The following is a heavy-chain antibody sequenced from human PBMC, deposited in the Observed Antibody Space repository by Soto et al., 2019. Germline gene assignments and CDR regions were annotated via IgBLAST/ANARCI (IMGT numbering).Heavy chain of an antibody. CDR1: GGSISSADCY. J-gene: IGHJ5*02. V-gene: IGHV4-30-4*01. CDR3: ARLVPTTIHDS. D-gene: IGHD1-26*01. Sequence: SETLSLTCTVSGGSISSADCYWSWIRQPPGKGLEWIGYIYYSGTTYYNPSLKSRVSISDDTSKNQFSLQLSSVTAADTAVYFCARLVPTTIHDSWGQGVLVTVSS. CDR2: IYYSGTT.